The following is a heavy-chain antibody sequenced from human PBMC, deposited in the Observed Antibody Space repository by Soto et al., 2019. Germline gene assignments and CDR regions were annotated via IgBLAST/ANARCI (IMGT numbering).Heavy chain of an antibody. D-gene: IGHD2-21*02. V-gene: IGHV4-30-4*01. J-gene: IGHJ6*02. Sequence: QVQLQESGPGLVKPSQTLSLTCTVSGGSISSGDYYWSWIRQPPGKGLEWIGYIYYSGSTYYNPSXXRRVTIPVATXXHXFXPQRSSVTAADTAVYYCARDYYCGGDCYSAEYGMYVWGQGTTVTVSS. CDR1: GGSISSGDYY. CDR2: IYYSGST. CDR3: ARDYYCGGDCYSAEYGMYV.